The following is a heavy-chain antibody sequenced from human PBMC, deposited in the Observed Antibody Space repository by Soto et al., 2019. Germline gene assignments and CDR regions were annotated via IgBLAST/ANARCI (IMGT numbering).Heavy chain of an antibody. CDR1: GYTFASYD. D-gene: IGHD2-2*01. J-gene: IGHJ5*02. Sequence: GASVMVSCKASGYTFASYDINWVRQATGQGLEWMGWMNPNSGNTGYAQKFQGRVTMTRNTSISTAYMELSSLRSEDTAVYYCARELGYCSSTSCYEYAPKNWFDPWGQGTLVTVSS. CDR3: ARELGYCSSTSCYEYAPKNWFDP. CDR2: MNPNSGNT. V-gene: IGHV1-8*01.